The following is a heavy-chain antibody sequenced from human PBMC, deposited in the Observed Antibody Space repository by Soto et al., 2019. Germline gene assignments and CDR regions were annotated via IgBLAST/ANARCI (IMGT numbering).Heavy chain of an antibody. Sequence: SETLSLTCTVSGGSVSSGSYYWSWIRQPPGKGLEWIGYIYYSGSTNYNPSLKSRVTISVDTSKNQFSLKLSSVTAADTAVYYCAVDYGDYDFDPWGQGTLVTVYS. CDR3: AVDYGDYDFDP. J-gene: IGHJ5*02. V-gene: IGHV4-61*01. CDR1: GGSVSSGSYY. CDR2: IYYSGST. D-gene: IGHD4-17*01.